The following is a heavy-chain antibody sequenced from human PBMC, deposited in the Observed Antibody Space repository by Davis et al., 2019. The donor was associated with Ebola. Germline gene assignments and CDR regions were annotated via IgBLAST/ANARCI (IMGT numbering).Heavy chain of an antibody. CDR3: ARGEWELLYGWFDP. CDR2: INHSGST. Sequence: SETLSLTCAVYGRSFSGYYWSWIRQPPGKGLEWIGEINHSGSTNYNPSLKSRVTISVDTSKNQFSLKLSSVTAADTAVYYCARGEWELLYGWFDPWGQGTLVTVSS. D-gene: IGHD1-26*01. J-gene: IGHJ5*02. CDR1: GRSFSGYY. V-gene: IGHV4-34*01.